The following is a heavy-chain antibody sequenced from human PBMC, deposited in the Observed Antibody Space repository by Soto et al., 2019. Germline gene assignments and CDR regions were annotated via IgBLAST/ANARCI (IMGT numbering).Heavy chain of an antibody. Sequence: EVQLVESGGGLVQPGGSLKLSCTASGFSLSGSPMHWVRQASGKGLEWVGRIRSKADGYATAHAASVKGRFTVSRDDSKNTAYLQMNSLKTEDTAVYYCTRSRQEGFDYWCQGTLVTVSS. V-gene: IGHV3-73*01. CDR3: TRSRQEGFDY. CDR2: IRSKADGYAT. J-gene: IGHJ4*02. CDR1: GFSLSGSP.